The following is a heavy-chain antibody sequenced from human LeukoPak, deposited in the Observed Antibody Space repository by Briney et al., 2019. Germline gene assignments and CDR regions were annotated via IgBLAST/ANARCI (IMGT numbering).Heavy chain of an antibody. CDR2: INPRGST. CDR3: ARRRRGYYFDY. J-gene: IGHJ4*02. Sequence: SETLSLTSGVYGGSFSGYYWSWIPQPPEKGLECIGEINPRGSTNYNPSLKSRVTLSADTSKNQLSLTLNSVTAADTAVYYCARRRRGYYFDYWGQGTLVTVSS. D-gene: IGHD6-13*01. CDR1: GGSFSGYY. V-gene: IGHV4-34*01.